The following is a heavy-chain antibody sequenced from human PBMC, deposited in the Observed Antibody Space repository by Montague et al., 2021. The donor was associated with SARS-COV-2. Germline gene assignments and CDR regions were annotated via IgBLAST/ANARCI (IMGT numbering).Heavy chain of an antibody. D-gene: IGHD1-26*01. J-gene: IGHJ4*02. CDR3: ARGHIFGPGARGFEH. Sequence: SETLSLTCTVSGGFSNTYSWNSVLWRRVKQLHGKELIWHGGIPYNGSSNYSPSPMCRVTISIHTSKRYFSLRLNHVTATDTAVYYCARGHIFGPGARGFEHWGQGTLVTVAS. V-gene: IGHV4-59*12. CDR1: GGFSNTYS. CDR2: IPYNGSS.